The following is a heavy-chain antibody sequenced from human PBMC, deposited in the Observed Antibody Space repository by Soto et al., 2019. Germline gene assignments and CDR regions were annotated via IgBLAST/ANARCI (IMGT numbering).Heavy chain of an antibody. CDR3: AKVRGLGSYFDY. J-gene: IGHJ4*02. D-gene: IGHD2-15*01. CDR2: ICGGGSNT. CDR1: GVTFSTYT. V-gene: IGHV3-23*01. Sequence: PGGSLRLSCAASGVTFSTYTLSWVRQAPGKGLEWVAIICGGGSNTYYADSVKGRFTISRDNSKNTLYLQMNSLRAEDTAVYYCAKVRGLGSYFDYWGQGTLVTVSS.